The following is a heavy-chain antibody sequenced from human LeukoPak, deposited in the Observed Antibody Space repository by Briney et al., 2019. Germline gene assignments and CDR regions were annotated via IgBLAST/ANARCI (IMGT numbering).Heavy chain of an antibody. CDR1: GYTFTGYY. V-gene: IGHV1-2*02. CDR3: AREIPTMVRGVIIRVFDY. D-gene: IGHD3-10*01. CDR2: INPNSGGT. Sequence: ASVKVSCKASGYTFTGYYMHWVRQAPGQGHKWMGWINPNSGGTNYAQKFQGRVTMTRDTSISTAYMELSRLRSDDTAVYYCAREIPTMVRGVIIRVFDYWGQGTLVTVSS. J-gene: IGHJ4*02.